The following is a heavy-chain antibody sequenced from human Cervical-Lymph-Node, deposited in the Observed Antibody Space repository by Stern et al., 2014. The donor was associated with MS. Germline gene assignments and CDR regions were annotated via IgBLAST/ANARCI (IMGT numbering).Heavy chain of an antibody. CDR3: ARELNWNDIFTNVFDI. J-gene: IGHJ3*02. CDR2: INAKSGIT. Sequence: VQLVESGAEVKKPGASMKVSCKASGYTFSDHYMHWVRQAPGQGLEWMGWINAKSGITNYAQKFQGRVSMTRDTSITTAYLELSSLRFDDTAVYYCARELNWNDIFTNVFDIWGQGTMVTVSS. V-gene: IGHV1-2*02. CDR1: GYTFSDHY. D-gene: IGHD1-20*01.